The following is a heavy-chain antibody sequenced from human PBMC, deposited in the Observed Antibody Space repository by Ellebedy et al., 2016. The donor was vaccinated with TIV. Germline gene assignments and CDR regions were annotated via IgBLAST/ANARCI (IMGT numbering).Heavy chain of an antibody. J-gene: IGHJ6*02. D-gene: IGHD5-18*01. CDR3: ATLVRYTYGRRGMDV. V-gene: IGHV1-24*01. Sequence: ASVKVSCKVSGYTLTELLMHWARQAPGKGPEWMGGVDPEDGKRIYAQKFQGRVTMTEDTSTDTAYIDVSSLRPEDTAVYYCATLVRYTYGRRGMDVWGQGTTVTVSS. CDR2: VDPEDGKR. CDR1: GYTLTELL.